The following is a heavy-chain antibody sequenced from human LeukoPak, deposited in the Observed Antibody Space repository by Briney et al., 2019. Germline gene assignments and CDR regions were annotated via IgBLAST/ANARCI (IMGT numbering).Heavy chain of an antibody. V-gene: IGHV4-59*08. J-gene: IGHJ2*01. CDR2: IYYSGST. CDR3: ARLTAYFDL. Sequence: SETLCLTCTVSGGSISSSYWSWIRQPPGKGLEWIGYIYYSGSTNYNPSLKSRVTMSVDTSKNQFSLKVTSVTAADTAVYYCARLTAYFDLWGRGTLVTVSS. CDR1: GGSISSSY.